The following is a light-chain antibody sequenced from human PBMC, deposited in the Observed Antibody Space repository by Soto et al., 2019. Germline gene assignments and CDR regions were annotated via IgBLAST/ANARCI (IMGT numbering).Light chain of an antibody. CDR1: QGIRSD. V-gene: IGKV1-6*01. J-gene: IGKJ2*01. CDR2: DAS. Sequence: AIQMTQSPSSLSASIGDRVTITYRASQGIRSDLGWYQQKPGRAPKLLIYDASSLQSGVPSRFSGSGSGTDFTLTISSLQPEDFATYFCLQDHNYPYTFGQGTKLEIK. CDR3: LQDHNYPYT.